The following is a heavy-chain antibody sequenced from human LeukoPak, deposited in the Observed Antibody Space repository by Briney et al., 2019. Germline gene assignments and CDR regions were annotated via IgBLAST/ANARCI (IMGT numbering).Heavy chain of an antibody. CDR1: GYTFTGCY. Sequence: ASVKVSCKASGYTFTGCYMHWVRQAPGQGLEWVGRINPNSGGTNYAQKFQGRVTMTRDTSISTAYMELSRLKSDDTAVYYCAREKVRQSGMDVWGQGTTVTVSS. V-gene: IGHV1-2*06. CDR3: AREKVRQSGMDV. J-gene: IGHJ6*02. D-gene: IGHD2-2*01. CDR2: INPNSGGT.